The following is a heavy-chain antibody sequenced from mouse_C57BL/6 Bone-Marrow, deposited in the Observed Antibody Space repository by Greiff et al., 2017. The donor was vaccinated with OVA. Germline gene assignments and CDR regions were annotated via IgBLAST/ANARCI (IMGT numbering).Heavy chain of an antibody. Sequence: QVQLQQSGAELVMPGASVKLSCKASGYTFNSYWMHWVKQRPGQGLEWIGEIDPSDSYTNYNQKFKGKSTLTVDKSSSTAYMQLSSLTSEDSAVYYCARRGGLRRGFAYWGQGTLVTVSA. J-gene: IGHJ3*01. CDR3: ARRGGLRRGFAY. V-gene: IGHV1-69*01. D-gene: IGHD2-4*01. CDR1: GYTFNSYW. CDR2: IDPSDSYT.